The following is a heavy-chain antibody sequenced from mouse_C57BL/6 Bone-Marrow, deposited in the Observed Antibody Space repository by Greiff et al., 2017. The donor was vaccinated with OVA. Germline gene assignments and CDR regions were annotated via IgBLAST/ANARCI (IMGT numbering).Heavy chain of an antibody. CDR2: IYPRSGNT. CDR1: GYTFTSYG. CDR3: ARMYYYDSSPYWYFDV. J-gene: IGHJ1*03. V-gene: IGHV1-81*01. D-gene: IGHD1-1*01. Sequence: QVQLQQSGAELARPGASVKLSCKASGYTFTSYGISWVKQRTGQGLEWIGEIYPRSGNTYYNEKFKGKATLTADKSSSTAYMELRSLTSEDSAVYFCARMYYYDSSPYWYFDVWGTGTTVTVSS.